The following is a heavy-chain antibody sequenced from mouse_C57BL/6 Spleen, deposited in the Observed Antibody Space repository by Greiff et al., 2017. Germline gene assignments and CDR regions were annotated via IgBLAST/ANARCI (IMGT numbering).Heavy chain of an antibody. V-gene: IGHV3-1*01. J-gene: IGHJ4*01. Sequence: EVQLQQSGPGMVKPSQSLSLTCTVTGYSITSGYDWHWIRHFPGNKLEWMGYISYSGSTNYNPSLKSRISITHDTSKNHFFLKLNSVTTEDTATYYCARGGYYYGSSYGAMDYWGQGTSVTVSS. CDR3: ARGGYYYGSSYGAMDY. CDR1: GYSITSGYD. D-gene: IGHD1-1*01. CDR2: ISYSGST.